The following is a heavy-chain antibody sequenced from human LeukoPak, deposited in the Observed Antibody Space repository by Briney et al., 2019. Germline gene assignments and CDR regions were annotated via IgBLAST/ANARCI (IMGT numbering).Heavy chain of an antibody. CDR2: IYYSGST. V-gene: IGHV4-59*01. D-gene: IGHD2-2*01. CDR3: ARVRRLGYCSSTSCPYYFDY. Sequence: SETLSLTCTVSGGSISSYYWSWIPQPPGKGLEWIGYIYYSGSTNYNPSLKSRVTISVDTSKNQFSLKLSSVTAADTAVYYCARVRRLGYCSSTSCPYYFDYWGQGTLVTVSS. J-gene: IGHJ4*02. CDR1: GGSISSYY.